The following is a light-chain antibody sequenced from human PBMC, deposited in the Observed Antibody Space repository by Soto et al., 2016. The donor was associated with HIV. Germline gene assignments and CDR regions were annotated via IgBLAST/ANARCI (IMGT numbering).Light chain of an antibody. CDR3: QQYYSYPYAYT. Sequence: AIQMTQYPSSLSASTGDRVTITCRASEEISTYLAWYQQKPGTAPKLLISAASTLQPGVPSRFTGSGSGTDFTLTISYLQSEDFATYYCQQYYSYPYAYTFGQGTKLEIK. CDR2: AAS. CDR1: EEISTY. V-gene: IGKV1-8*01. J-gene: IGKJ2*01.